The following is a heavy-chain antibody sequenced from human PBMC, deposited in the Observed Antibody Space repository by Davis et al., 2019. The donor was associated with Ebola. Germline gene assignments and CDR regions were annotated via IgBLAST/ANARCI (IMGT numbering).Heavy chain of an antibody. Sequence: HSQTLSLTCAISGDSVSGGSGAWNWLRQSPSRGLEWLGRTYYSSKWYHNYAAYVKSRITINPDTSKNQFSLHLNSVTPEDTALYFCARGWLRRGLDAWGEGTAVTVSS. CDR3: ARGWLRRGLDA. D-gene: IGHD3-10*01. V-gene: IGHV6-1*01. CDR2: TYYSSKWYH. J-gene: IGHJ6*04. CDR1: GDSVSGGSGA.